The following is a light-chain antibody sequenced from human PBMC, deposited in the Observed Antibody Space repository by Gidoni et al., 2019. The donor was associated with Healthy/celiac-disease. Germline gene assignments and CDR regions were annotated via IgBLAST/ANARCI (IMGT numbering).Light chain of an antibody. CDR3: QQSNSTLST. J-gene: IGKJ1*01. Sequence: VGDRVTITSRASQSISSYLNWYQQKPGKAPKLLIYAASSLQSGVPSRFSGSGSGTDFTLTISSLQPEDFATYYCQQSNSTLSTFGQGTKVEIK. CDR2: AAS. CDR1: QSISSY. V-gene: IGKV1-39*01.